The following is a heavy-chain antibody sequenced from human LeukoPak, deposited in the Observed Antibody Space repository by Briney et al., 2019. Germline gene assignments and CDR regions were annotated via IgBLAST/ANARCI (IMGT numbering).Heavy chain of an antibody. Sequence: PGGSLRLSCAASGFTFSSYAMSWVRQAPGKGLEWVSAISGSGGSTYYADSVKGRFTISRDNSKNTLYLQMNSLRAEDTAVYYCAREVGAMADYYYYYGMDVWGQGTTVTVSS. CDR1: GFTFSSYA. J-gene: IGHJ6*02. V-gene: IGHV3-23*01. CDR3: AREVGAMADYYYYYGMDV. D-gene: IGHD5-18*01. CDR2: ISGSGGST.